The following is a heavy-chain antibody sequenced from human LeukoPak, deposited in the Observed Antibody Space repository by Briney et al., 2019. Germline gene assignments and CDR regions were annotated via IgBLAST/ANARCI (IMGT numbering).Heavy chain of an antibody. V-gene: IGHV3-7*01. D-gene: IGHD6-19*01. J-gene: IGHJ4*02. Sequence: PGGSLRLSCAASGFTFSRFWMTWVRQAPGKGLEWVANIKQDGSEKYYVDSVKGRFTISRDNAKNSLYLQMNSLRAEDTAVYYCAGSGWQVYLDYWGQGTLVTLSS. CDR3: AGSGWQVYLDY. CDR2: IKQDGSEK. CDR1: GFTFSRFW.